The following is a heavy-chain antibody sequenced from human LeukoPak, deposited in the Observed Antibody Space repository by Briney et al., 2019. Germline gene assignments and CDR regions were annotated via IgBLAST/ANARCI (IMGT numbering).Heavy chain of an antibody. CDR2: IGSDGSGK. J-gene: IGHJ4*02. V-gene: IGHV3-30*02. Sequence: GGPLRFSCAAPGFTFSPYGLYWVRQAPGKGLEWVAFIGSDGSGKYHADSVKGRFTISRDNSKNTLSLQMSSLRAEDTAVYYCAKGRSDFDYWGQGTLVTVSS. CDR1: GFTFSPYG. CDR3: AKGRSDFDY.